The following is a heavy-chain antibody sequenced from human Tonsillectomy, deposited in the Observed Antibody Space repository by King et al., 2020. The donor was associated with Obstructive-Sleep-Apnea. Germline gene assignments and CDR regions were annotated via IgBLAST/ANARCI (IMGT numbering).Heavy chain of an antibody. D-gene: IGHD6-13*01. CDR1: GYTFTGYY. CDR3: ARELRIAAVTSEAFDI. Sequence: QLVQSGAEVKKPGASLKVSCKASGYTFTGYYMHWVRQAPGQGLEWMGWINPGSGGTNCAQKFQGRVTMTRDTSISTAYMDLSSLRSDDTAVYYCARELRIAAVTSEAFDIWGQGTMVTVSS. J-gene: IGHJ3*02. V-gene: IGHV1-2*02. CDR2: INPGSGGT.